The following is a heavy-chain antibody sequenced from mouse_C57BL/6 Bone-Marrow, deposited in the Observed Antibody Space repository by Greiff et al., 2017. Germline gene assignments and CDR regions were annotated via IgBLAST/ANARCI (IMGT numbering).Heavy chain of an antibody. CDR2: IWTGGGT. Sequence: QVQLKESGPGLVAPSQRLSITCTVSGFSLTSYAISWVRQPPGKGLEWLGVIWTGGGTNYHSALTSRLSISKDNSKSQVFVKMNSLQTDDTARYYCARNLYYDYDPYFDGWGTGTTVTVSS. D-gene: IGHD2-4*01. CDR1: GFSLTSYA. J-gene: IGHJ1*03. V-gene: IGHV2-9-1*01. CDR3: ARNLYYDYDPYFDG.